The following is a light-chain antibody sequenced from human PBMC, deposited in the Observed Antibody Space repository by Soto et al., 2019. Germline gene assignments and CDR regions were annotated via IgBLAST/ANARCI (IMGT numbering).Light chain of an antibody. Sequence: QSVLTQSSSASASLGSSVKLTCTLSSGHSSYIIAWHQQQPGKAPRYLMKVERSGSYNKGSGVPDRFSGSSSGADRYLTISSLQFEDEADYFCETWDSNIGVFGGGTKLTVL. CDR3: ETWDSNIGV. CDR2: VERSGSY. V-gene: IGLV4-60*02. CDR1: SGHSSYI. J-gene: IGLJ3*02.